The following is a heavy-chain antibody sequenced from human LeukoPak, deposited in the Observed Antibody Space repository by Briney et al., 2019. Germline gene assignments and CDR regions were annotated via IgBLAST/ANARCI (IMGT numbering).Heavy chain of an antibody. CDR2: TDKEGTGT. Sequence: GGSLRLSCAASGFTFSSYAMSWVRQAPGKGLEWLATTDKEGTGTEHTDSVRGRFTISRDNAKNSIYLHMSSLSADDTAVYFCVTEFWYRFDYWGQGILATVSS. J-gene: IGHJ4*02. CDR1: GFTFSSYA. D-gene: IGHD3-3*01. V-gene: IGHV3-7*01. CDR3: VTEFWYRFDY.